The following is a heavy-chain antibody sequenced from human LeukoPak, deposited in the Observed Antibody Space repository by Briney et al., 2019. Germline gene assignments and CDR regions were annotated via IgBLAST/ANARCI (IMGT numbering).Heavy chain of an antibody. CDR1: GYTFPGYY. J-gene: IGHJ6*02. D-gene: IGHD2-21*02. CDR3: ARERDMVTVYYCYGMDV. Sequence: EASVKVSFKASGYTFPGYYMHWVRQAPGQGLEWMGWINPNSGGTNYAQKFQGRVTMTRDTSISTAYMELSRLRSDDTAVYYCARERDMVTVYYCYGMDVWGQGTTVTVSS. CDR2: INPNSGGT. V-gene: IGHV1-2*02.